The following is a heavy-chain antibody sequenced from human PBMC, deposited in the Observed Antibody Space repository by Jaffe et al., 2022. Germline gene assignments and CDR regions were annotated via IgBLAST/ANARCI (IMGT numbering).Heavy chain of an antibody. V-gene: IGHV7-4-1*02. CDR1: GYTFTDNA. J-gene: IGHJ5*02. Sequence: QVHLVQSGSELKKPGASVKVSCKASGYTFTDNAVAWVRQAPGQGLEWMGWINTNTGNPTFGQEFTGRFVFSLDTSVSTAYLQITNLKSEDTAIYYCARVECRGGSCNWFDPWGQGTLVTVSS. CDR3: ARVECRGGSCNWFDP. D-gene: IGHD2-15*01. CDR2: INTNTGNP.